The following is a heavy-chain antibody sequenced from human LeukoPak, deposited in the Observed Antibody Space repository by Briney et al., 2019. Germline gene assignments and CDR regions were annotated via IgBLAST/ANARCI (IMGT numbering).Heavy chain of an antibody. CDR1: GYTFSNYW. J-gene: IGHJ4*02. CDR2: IYPGDSDT. V-gene: IGHV5-51*01. D-gene: IGHD6-19*01. CDR3: ARHNSGLSGWQFDY. Sequence: TGESLKISCKGSGYTFSNYWIGWVRQMPGKGLEWMGIIYPGDSDTRYSPSFQGQVTISADKSISTAYLQWSSLKASGTAMYYCARHNSGLSGWQFDYWGQGTMVTVSS.